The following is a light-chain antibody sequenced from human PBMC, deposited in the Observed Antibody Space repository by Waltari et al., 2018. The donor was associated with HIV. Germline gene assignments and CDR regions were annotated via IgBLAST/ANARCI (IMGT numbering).Light chain of an antibody. V-gene: IGLV1-40*01. J-gene: IGLJ3*02. CDR2: GNI. Sequence: QSVLTQPPSVSGAPGQRVTISCTGSSSNIGAGYDVHWYQQLPGTAPKVLIYGNINRPSGVPDRFSGSKSGTSASLAITGLQAEDEADYYCQSYDSSLRAVVFGGGTKLTVL. CDR1: SSNIGAGYD. CDR3: QSYDSSLRAVV.